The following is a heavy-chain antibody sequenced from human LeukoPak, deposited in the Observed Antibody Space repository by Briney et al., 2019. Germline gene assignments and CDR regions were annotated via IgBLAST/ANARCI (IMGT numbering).Heavy chain of an antibody. CDR3: ARDRYYCSSTSCYRRNWFDP. Sequence: SETLSLTCAVYGGSFSGYYWSWIRQPPGKGLEWIGEINHSGSTNYNPSLKSRVTISVDTSQNQFSLKLSSVTAADTAVYYCARDRYYCSSTSCYRRNWFDPWGQGTLVTVSS. J-gene: IGHJ5*02. CDR1: GGSFSGYY. CDR2: INHSGST. D-gene: IGHD2-2*02. V-gene: IGHV4-34*01.